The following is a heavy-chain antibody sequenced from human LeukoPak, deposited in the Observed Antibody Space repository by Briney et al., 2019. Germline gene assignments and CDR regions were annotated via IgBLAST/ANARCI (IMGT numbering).Heavy chain of an antibody. Sequence: PGGSLRLSCAASGFTFSSYAMHWVRQAPGKGLEWVAVISYDGSNKYYADSVKGRFTISRDNSKNTLYLQMNSLRAEDTAVYYCARTDSSGLWYFDYWGQGTLVTVSS. V-gene: IGHV3-30*04. CDR1: GFTFSSYA. CDR3: ARTDSSGLWYFDY. CDR2: ISYDGSNK. D-gene: IGHD3-22*01. J-gene: IGHJ4*02.